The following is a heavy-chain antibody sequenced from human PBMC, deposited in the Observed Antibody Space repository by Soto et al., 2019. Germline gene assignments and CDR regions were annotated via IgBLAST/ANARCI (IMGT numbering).Heavy chain of an antibody. CDR1: GASITSTTYF. J-gene: IGHJ4*02. Sequence: TSETLSLTCTLSGASITSTTYFLAWIRQPPGKGLEWVGSIYYSGRTYYNPSLRSRVTISVDRSKNQFSLTMSSVTAADTAVYYCAKNLPRTGRFDYWGQGTSVTVSS. CDR2: IYYSGRT. CDR3: AKNLPRTGRFDY. V-gene: IGHV4-39*01.